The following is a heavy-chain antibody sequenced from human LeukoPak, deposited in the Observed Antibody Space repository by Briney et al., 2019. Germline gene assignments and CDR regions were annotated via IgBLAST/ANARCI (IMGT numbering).Heavy chain of an antibody. CDR1: GGSFSSYY. V-gene: IGHV4-34*01. CDR3: ARSPFGVVNFDY. J-gene: IGHJ4*02. D-gene: IGHD3-3*01. Sequence: SETLSLTCAVYGGSFSSYYWSWIRQPPGKGLEWIGYIYHSGSTYYNPSLKSRVTISVDRSKNQFSLKLSSVTAADTAVYYCARSPFGVVNFDYWGQGTLVTVSS. CDR2: IYHSGST.